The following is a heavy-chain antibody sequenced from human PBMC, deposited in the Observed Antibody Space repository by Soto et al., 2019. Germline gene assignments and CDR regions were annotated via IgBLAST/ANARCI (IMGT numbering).Heavy chain of an antibody. V-gene: IGHV3-33*01. J-gene: IGHJ4*02. Sequence: QVQLVESGGGVVQPGGSLRLSCAASGFTFSRFGMHWVRQAPGKGLEWVAIIWYDGSQQFYADSVKGRFTISRDTSRNILYLQMKSLRAEDTAVYYCTRANTSPFDYWGQGALVTVSS. CDR3: TRANTSPFDY. CDR2: IWYDGSQQ. CDR1: GFTFSRFG.